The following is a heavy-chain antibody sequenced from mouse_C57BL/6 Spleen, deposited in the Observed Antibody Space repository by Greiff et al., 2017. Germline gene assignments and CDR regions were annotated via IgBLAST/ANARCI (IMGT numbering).Heavy chain of an antibody. V-gene: IGHV1-52*01. CDR2: IDPSDSET. Sequence: VQLVESGAELVRPGSSVKLSCKASGYTFTSYWMHWVKQRPIQGLEWIGNIDPSDSETHYNQKFKDKATLTVDKSSSTAYMQLSSLTSEDSAVYYCARARSNLPFAYWGQGTLVTVSA. CDR3: ARARSNLPFAY. J-gene: IGHJ3*01. D-gene: IGHD2-5*01. CDR1: GYTFTSYW.